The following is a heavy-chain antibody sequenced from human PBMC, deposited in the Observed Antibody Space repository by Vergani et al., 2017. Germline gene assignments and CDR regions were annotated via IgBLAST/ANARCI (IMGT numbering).Heavy chain of an antibody. CDR1: GYSLTSYW. CDR2: IYPGDSDT. J-gene: IGHJ5*02. CDR3: ARLQRIASYSSGWGDWFDP. D-gene: IGHD6-19*01. V-gene: IGHV5-51*01. Sequence: EVQLVPSGAEVKTPGESLKISCKGSGYSLTSYWIGWVRQMPGKGLEWMGIIYPGDSDTRYSPSFQGQVTISADKSISTAYLQWSSLKASDTAMYYCARLQRIASYSSGWGDWFDPWGQGTLVTVSS.